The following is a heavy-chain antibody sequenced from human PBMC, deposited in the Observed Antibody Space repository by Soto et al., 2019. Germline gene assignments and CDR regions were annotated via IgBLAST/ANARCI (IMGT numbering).Heavy chain of an antibody. CDR2: IIPILGIA. V-gene: IGHV1-69*02. D-gene: IGHD3-10*01. Sequence: ASVKVSCKASGGTFSSYTISWVRQAPGQGLEWMGRIIPILGIANYAQKFQGRVTITADKSTSTAYMELSSLRSEDTAVYYCARGVEVVRGVHFDYWGQGTLVTVSS. J-gene: IGHJ4*02. CDR1: GGTFSSYT. CDR3: ARGVEVVRGVHFDY.